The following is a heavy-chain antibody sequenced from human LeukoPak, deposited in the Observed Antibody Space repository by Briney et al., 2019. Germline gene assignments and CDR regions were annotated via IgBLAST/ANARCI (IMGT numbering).Heavy chain of an antibody. V-gene: IGHV3-23*01. CDR1: GFRFSNYA. CDR2: LSRSGSRT. D-gene: IGHD3-22*01. CDR3: AKDDSSGCYHDH. Sequence: GGPLRLSCVGSGFRFSNYAMNWVRQAPGKGLQWVSALSRSGSRTFYAGSVKGRFTISQANSKNPLYLQMDSLRAEDTAIYCGAKDDSSGCYHDHWGQGTLVTVSS. J-gene: IGHJ5*02.